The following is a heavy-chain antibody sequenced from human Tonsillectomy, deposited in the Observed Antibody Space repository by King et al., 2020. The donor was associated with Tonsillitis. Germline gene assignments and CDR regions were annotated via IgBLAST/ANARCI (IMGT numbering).Heavy chain of an antibody. J-gene: IGHJ4*02. V-gene: IGHV4-61*01. Sequence: VQLQESGPGLVKPSETLSLTCTVSGGSVSSGSYYWSWIRQPPGKGLEWIGYIYYSGSTNYNPSLKSRVTISVDTSKNQFSLKLSSVTAADTAVYYCARVGCSGGSCYYFDYWGQGTLVTVSS. CDR1: GGSVSSGSYY. D-gene: IGHD2-15*01. CDR3: ARVGCSGGSCYYFDY. CDR2: IYYSGST.